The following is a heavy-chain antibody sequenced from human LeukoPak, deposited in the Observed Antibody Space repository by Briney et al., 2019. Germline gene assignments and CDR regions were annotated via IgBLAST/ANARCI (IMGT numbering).Heavy chain of an antibody. V-gene: IGHV3-23*01. Sequence: GGSLRLSCAASGFTVSSNYMSWVRQAPGKGLEWVCAISGSGGSTYYADSVKGRFTISRDNSKNTLYLQMNSLRAEDTAVYYCAKDRGRVGATTADYWGQGTLVTVSS. CDR2: ISGSGGST. CDR1: GFTVSSNY. J-gene: IGHJ4*02. CDR3: AKDRGRVGATTADY. D-gene: IGHD1-26*01.